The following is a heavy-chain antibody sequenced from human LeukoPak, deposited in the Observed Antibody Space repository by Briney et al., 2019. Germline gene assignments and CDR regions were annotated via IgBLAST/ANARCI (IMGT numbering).Heavy chain of an antibody. J-gene: IGHJ6*02. V-gene: IGHV3-30*18. CDR3: AKDNSYYYGSGSSDYGMDV. CDR1: GFTFSSYG. D-gene: IGHD3-10*01. Sequence: PGGSLRLSCAASGFTFSSYGMHWVRQAPGKGLEWVAVISYDGSNKYYADSVKGQFTISRDNSKNTLYLQKNSLRAEDTAVYYCAKDNSYYYGSGSSDYGMDVWGQGTTVTVSS. CDR2: ISYDGSNK.